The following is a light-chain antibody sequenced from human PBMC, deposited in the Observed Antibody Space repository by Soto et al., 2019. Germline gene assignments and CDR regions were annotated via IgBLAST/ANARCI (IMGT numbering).Light chain of an antibody. V-gene: IGKV1-5*03. Sequence: DIQMTQSPSTLSASVGDRVSVTCRASHSISRQLAWYQQKPGKAPNLLIYQASNLETEVPSRFSGRGSGTEFTLSIGSPQPDDFAPYYCLQYQSYWTFGQGTKVEVK. CDR1: HSISRQ. CDR2: QAS. J-gene: IGKJ1*01. CDR3: LQYQSYWT.